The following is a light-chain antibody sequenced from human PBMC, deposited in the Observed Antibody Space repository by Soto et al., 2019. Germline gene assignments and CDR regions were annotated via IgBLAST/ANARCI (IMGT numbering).Light chain of an antibody. V-gene: IGKV1-39*01. Sequence: DIPMTQSPSSLSASIGDRVTISCRASQDISSSLNWYQHKSGKAPKLLIYAASGLHSGVPSRFSGSGSGTDFTLTISSLQPEYFATYYCQQSYVTPWTFGQGTKVDIK. CDR2: AAS. J-gene: IGKJ1*01. CDR3: QQSYVTPWT. CDR1: QDISSS.